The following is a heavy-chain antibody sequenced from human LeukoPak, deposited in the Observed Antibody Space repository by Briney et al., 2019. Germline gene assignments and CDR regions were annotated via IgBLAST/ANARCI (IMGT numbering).Heavy chain of an antibody. Sequence: GGSLRLSCAASGFTFSSYGMHWVRQAPGKGLEWVAFIRYDGSNKYYADSVKGRFTISRDNSKNTLYLQMNSLRAEDTAVYYCARDMEVAGTGYYYGMDVWGQGTTVTVSS. CDR1: GFTFSSYG. J-gene: IGHJ6*02. CDR3: ARDMEVAGTGYYYGMDV. D-gene: IGHD6-19*01. V-gene: IGHV3-30*02. CDR2: IRYDGSNK.